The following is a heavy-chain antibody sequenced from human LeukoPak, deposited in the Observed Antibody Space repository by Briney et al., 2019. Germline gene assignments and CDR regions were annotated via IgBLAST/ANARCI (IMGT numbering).Heavy chain of an antibody. CDR3: ARIKGGRYYYYYYGMDV. CDR1: GGSISSYY. D-gene: IGHD3-16*01. Sequence: SETLSLTCTVSGGSISSYYWSWIRQPPGKGLEWIGYIYYSGSTNYNPSLKSRVTISVGTSKNQFSLKLSSVTAADTAVYYCARIKGGRYYYYYYGMDVWGQGTTVTVSS. J-gene: IGHJ6*02. CDR2: IYYSGST. V-gene: IGHV4-59*12.